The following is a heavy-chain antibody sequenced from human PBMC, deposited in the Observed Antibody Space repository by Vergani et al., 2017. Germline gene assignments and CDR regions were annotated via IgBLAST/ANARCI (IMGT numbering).Heavy chain of an antibody. CDR1: GGSISSDSYY. Sequence: QVQLQESGPGLVKPSQTLSLTCTVSGGSISSDSYYWNWIRQPAGKGLVWIGRIYITGSTNYNPSLKSRVTISVYTSKNQFSLSLTSVTAADKAVYYCARVGXVVRGSANYNFDFWGQGTLVTVSS. D-gene: IGHD3-10*01. V-gene: IGHV4-61*02. CDR2: IYITGST. J-gene: IGHJ4*02. CDR3: ARVGXVVRGSANYNFDF.